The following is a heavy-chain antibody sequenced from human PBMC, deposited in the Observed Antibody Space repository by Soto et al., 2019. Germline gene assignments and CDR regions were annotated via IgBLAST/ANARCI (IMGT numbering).Heavy chain of an antibody. CDR2: IYYSGST. D-gene: IGHD3-10*01. CDR3: ARSGYYGFVY. J-gene: IGHJ4*02. Sequence: PSETLSLTGTVSVGSCSSGSYYWSWIRQPPGKGLEWIGYIYYSGSTNYNPSLKSRVTISVDTSKNQFSLKLSSVTAADTAVYYCARSGYYGFVYWGQGALVTVSS. CDR1: VGSCSSGSYY. V-gene: IGHV4-61*01.